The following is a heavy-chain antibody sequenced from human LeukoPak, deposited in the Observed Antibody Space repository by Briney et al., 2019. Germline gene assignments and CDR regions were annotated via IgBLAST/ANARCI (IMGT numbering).Heavy chain of an antibody. Sequence: SETLSLTCTVSGGSISSYYWSWIRQPPGKGLEWIGYIYYSGSTNYNPSLKSRVTISVDTSKNQFSLKLSSVTAADTAVYYCAREVTTGSQGFDYWGQGTLVTVSS. D-gene: IGHD4-17*01. J-gene: IGHJ4*02. V-gene: IGHV4-59*01. CDR2: IYYSGST. CDR3: AREVTTGSQGFDY. CDR1: GGSISSYY.